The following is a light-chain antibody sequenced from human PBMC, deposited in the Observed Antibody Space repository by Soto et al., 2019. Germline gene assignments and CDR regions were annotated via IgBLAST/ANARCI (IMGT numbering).Light chain of an antibody. Sequence: QSVLTQPPSLSGAPGQRVTISCTGSISNIGAHYDVHWYQHLPGTAPKVLIYGSTNRPSGVPDRFSGSKSGTSASLAITGLQAEDEADYYCQSYDRSLSGYVFGTGTKVTVL. V-gene: IGLV1-40*01. J-gene: IGLJ1*01. CDR3: QSYDRSLSGYV. CDR1: ISNIGAHYD. CDR2: GST.